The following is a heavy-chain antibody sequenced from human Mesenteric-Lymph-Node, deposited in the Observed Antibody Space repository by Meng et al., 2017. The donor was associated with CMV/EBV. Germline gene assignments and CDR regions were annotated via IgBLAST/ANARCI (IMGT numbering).Heavy chain of an antibody. CDR1: GYTLTGYY. Sequence: ASGYTLTGYYRHWVRQAPGQGLEWMGWINPNSDGTNYAKKFQGRVTMTRDTSISTAYMELSSLRSEDTAVYYCARGRDYSSGWDFDYWGQGTLVTVSS. CDR3: ARGRDYSSGWDFDY. V-gene: IGHV1-2*02. J-gene: IGHJ4*02. CDR2: INPNSDGT. D-gene: IGHD6-19*01.